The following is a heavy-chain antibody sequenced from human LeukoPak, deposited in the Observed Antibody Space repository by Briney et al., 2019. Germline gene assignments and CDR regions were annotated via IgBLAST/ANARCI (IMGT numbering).Heavy chain of an antibody. D-gene: IGHD1-26*01. CDR3: AIFPVGASPEVDFDY. J-gene: IGHJ4*02. Sequence: GGYLSLYCAASGFTFSSYGMHWVRQAPGKGLEWVAFIRYDGSNKYYADSVKGRFTISRDNSKNTLYLQMNSLRAEDTAVYYCAIFPVGASPEVDFDYWGQGTLVTVSS. V-gene: IGHV3-30*02. CDR1: GFTFSSYG. CDR2: IRYDGSNK.